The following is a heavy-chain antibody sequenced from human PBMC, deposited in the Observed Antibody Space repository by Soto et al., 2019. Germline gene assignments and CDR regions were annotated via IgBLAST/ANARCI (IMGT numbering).Heavy chain of an antibody. CDR1: GYSFTSYW. V-gene: IGHV5-51*01. CDR2: IYPGDSDT. J-gene: IGHJ6*03. D-gene: IGHD3-3*01. CDR3: ARTLPPPYDFWSGYYPHYMDV. Sequence: GESLKISCKGSGYSFTSYWIGWVRQMPRKGLEWMGIIYPGDSDTRYSPSFQGQVTISADKSISTAYLQWSSLKASDTAMYYCARTLPPPYDFWSGYYPHYMDVWGKGTTVTVSS.